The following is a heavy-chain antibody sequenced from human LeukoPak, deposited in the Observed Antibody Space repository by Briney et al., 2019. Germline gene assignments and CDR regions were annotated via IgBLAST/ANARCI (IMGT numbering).Heavy chain of an antibody. CDR2: ISSGNIYI. CDR1: GFTFSSYS. J-gene: IGHJ4*02. V-gene: IGHV3-21*04. Sequence: GGSLRLSCAASGFTFSSYSMNWVRQAPGKGLEWVSSISSGNIYIYYADSVKGRFTISRDNAKNSLYLQMSSLRAEDTAVYYCTGNYYGSGSYADFDYWGQGTLVTVSS. D-gene: IGHD3-10*01. CDR3: TGNYYGSGSYADFDY.